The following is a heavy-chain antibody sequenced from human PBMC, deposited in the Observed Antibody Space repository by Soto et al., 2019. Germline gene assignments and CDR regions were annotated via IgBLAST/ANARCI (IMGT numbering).Heavy chain of an antibody. CDR3: AKLTGYYYYYAMDV. D-gene: IGHD3-9*01. CDR1: GFTFSSYA. J-gene: IGHJ6*02. CDR2: IRGSGGTT. V-gene: IGHV3-23*01. Sequence: GGSLRLSCAASGFTFSSYAMTWVRQAPGKGLEWVSGIRGSGGTTYYADSVKGRFTISRDNSKNTLYLEMNSLRAEDTAVYYCAKLTGYYYYYAMDVWGLGTTVTVSS.